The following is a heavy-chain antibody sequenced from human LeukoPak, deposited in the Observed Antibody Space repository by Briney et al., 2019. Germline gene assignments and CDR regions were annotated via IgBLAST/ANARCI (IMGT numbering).Heavy chain of an antibody. D-gene: IGHD6-6*01. CDR2: IYTSGST. V-gene: IGHV4-61*02. Sequence: SETLSLTXTVSGGSISSGSYYWSWIRQPAGKGLEWIGRIYTSGSTNYNPSLKSRVTISVDTSKNQFSLKLSSVTAADTAVYYCARDPPSIAARPDGYYYYYYMDVWGKGTTVTVSS. CDR1: GGSISSGSYY. CDR3: ARDPPSIAARPDGYYYYYYMDV. J-gene: IGHJ6*03.